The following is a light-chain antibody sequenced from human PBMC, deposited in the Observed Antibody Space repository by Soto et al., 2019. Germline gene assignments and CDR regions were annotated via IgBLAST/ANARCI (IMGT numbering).Light chain of an antibody. CDR2: DAS. J-gene: IGKJ2*01. Sequence: EIVLTQSPATLSLSPGERATLSCRASQSVSSYLAWYQQKPGQAPRLLIYDASNRATGIPARFSGSGSATVFTLTISILEPEDVAVYYCQQRSKWYTFGQGTKLEIK. CDR3: QQRSKWYT. CDR1: QSVSSY. V-gene: IGKV3-11*01.